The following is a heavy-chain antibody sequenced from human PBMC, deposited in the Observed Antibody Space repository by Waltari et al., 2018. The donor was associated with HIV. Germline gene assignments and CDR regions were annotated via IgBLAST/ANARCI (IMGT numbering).Heavy chain of an antibody. D-gene: IGHD2-15*01. CDR2: IYYSGST. CDR3: ARHPTYPIEMAQTFDY. Sequence: QLQLQESGPGLVKPSETLSLTCTVSGGSISSSSYYWGWIRQPPGKGLEWIGSIYYSGSTYYNPSLKSRVTISVDTSKNQFSLKLSSVTAADTAVYYCARHPTYPIEMAQTFDYWGQGTLVTVSS. J-gene: IGHJ4*02. CDR1: GGSISSSSYY. V-gene: IGHV4-39*01.